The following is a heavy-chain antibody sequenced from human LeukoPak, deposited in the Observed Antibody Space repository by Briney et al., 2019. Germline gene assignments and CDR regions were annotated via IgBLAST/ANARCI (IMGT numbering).Heavy chain of an antibody. CDR3: ARGSGRYYYYGVDV. D-gene: IGHD7-27*01. CDR2: IYYSGTTSGNT. Sequence: SETLSLTCTVSGGSVRSSNWSWIRQPPGKGLGWSVHIYYSGTTSGNTNYNPAPKSRVTIAIDTSKNQFSLQVRSVTAADTAVYYCARGSGRYYYYGVDVWGQGTTVAVSS. V-gene: IGHV4-59*02. J-gene: IGHJ6*02. CDR1: GGSVRSSN.